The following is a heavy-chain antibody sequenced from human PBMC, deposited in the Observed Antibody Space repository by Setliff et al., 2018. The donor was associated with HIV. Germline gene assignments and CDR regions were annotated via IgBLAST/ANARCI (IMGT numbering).Heavy chain of an antibody. J-gene: IGHJ4*01. CDR1: GITFINAA. CDR2: IYSGSSSA. Sequence: GESLKISCVTSGITFINAAMAWVRQAPGKGPEWISFIYSGSSSAVFADSVKGRFTISRDSSRNTLFLQMNSLRAEDTAVYYCAKEPSSCSAPRPSLCGYFDSWGQGTQVTVSS. D-gene: IGHD2-21*01. CDR3: AKEPSSCSAPRPSLCGYFDS. V-gene: IGHV3-23*03.